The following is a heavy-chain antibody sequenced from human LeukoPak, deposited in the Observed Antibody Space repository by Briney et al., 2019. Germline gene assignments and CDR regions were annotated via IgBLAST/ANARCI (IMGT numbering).Heavy chain of an antibody. V-gene: IGHV1-2*02. D-gene: IGHD5-12*01. Sequence: ASVKVSCKASGYTFTGYYMHWVRQAPGQGLERMGWINPNSGGTNYAQKFQGRVTMTRDTSISTAYMELSRLRSDDTAVYYCARALGYSGYDYGYWGQGTLVTVSS. J-gene: IGHJ4*02. CDR2: INPNSGGT. CDR1: GYTFTGYY. CDR3: ARALGYSGYDYGY.